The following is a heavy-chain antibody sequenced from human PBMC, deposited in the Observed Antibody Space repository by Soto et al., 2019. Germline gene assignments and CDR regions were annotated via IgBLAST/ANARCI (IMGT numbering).Heavy chain of an antibody. D-gene: IGHD3-10*01. CDR1: GFTFSSYW. J-gene: IGHJ4*02. CDR3: ARESGELLFDY. V-gene: IGHV3-7*01. CDR2: IKQDGSEK. Sequence: GGSLRLSCAASGFTFSSYWMSWVRQAPGKGLEWVAKIKQDGSEKYYVDSVKGRFTISRDNAKNSLYLQMNSLRAEDTAVYYCARESGELLFDYWGQGTLVTVSS.